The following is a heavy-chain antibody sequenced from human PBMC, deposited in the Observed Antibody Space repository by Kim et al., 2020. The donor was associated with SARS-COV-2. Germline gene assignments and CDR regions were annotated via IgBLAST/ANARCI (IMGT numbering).Heavy chain of an antibody. D-gene: IGHD6-13*01. CDR3: AKFPTFYSRTNMDV. V-gene: IGHV3-23*01. CDR2: ISGSGGST. J-gene: IGHJ6*02. CDR1: GFTFSSYA. Sequence: GGSLRLSCAASGFTFSSYAMSWVRQAPGKGLEWVSAISGSGGSTYYADSVKGRFTISRDNSKNTLYLQMNSLRAEDTAVYYCAKFPTFYSRTNMDVWGQGTTVTVSS.